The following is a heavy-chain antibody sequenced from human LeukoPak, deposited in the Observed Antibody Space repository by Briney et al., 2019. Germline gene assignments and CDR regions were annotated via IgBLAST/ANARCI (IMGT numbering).Heavy chain of an antibody. J-gene: IGHJ1*01. V-gene: IGHV3-33*01. CDR3: ARGYCSSTSCPMIEYFQH. Sequence: GRSLRLSCAASGFTFSSYGMHWVRQAPGKRLEWVAVIWYDGSNKYYADSVKGRFTISRDNSKNTLYLQMNSLRAEDTAVYYCARGYCSSTSCPMIEYFQHWGQGTLVTVSS. D-gene: IGHD2-2*01. CDR1: GFTFSSYG. CDR2: IWYDGSNK.